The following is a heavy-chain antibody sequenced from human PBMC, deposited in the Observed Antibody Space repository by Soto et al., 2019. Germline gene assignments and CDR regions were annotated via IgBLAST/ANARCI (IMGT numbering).Heavy chain of an antibody. CDR2: IYHSGIT. Sequence: PSETLSLTCAVSGFSISSGYYWGWIRQPPGKGLEWIGSIYHSGITYYNPVLKSRVSISVDTSKNQFSLKLSSVTAADTALYYCARAMSGVRNWFDPWGQGNLVTVS. CDR3: ARAMSGVRNWFDP. CDR1: GFSISSGYY. J-gene: IGHJ5*02. D-gene: IGHD3-3*01. V-gene: IGHV4-38-2*01.